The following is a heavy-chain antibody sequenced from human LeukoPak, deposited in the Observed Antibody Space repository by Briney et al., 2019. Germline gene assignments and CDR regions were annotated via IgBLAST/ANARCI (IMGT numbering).Heavy chain of an antibody. CDR3: AKQYSSSWYGYFDY. V-gene: IGHV3-30*02. D-gene: IGHD6-13*01. J-gene: IGHJ4*02. Sequence: PGGSLRLSCAASGFTFSSYGMHWVRQAPGKGLEWVAFIRYDGSNKYYADSVKGRFTISRDNSKNTLYPQMNSLRAEDTAVYYCAKQYSSSWYGYFDYWGQGTLVTVSS. CDR2: IRYDGSNK. CDR1: GFTFSSYG.